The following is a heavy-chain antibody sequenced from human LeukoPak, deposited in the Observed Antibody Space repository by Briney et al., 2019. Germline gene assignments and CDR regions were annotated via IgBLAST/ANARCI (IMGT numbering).Heavy chain of an antibody. V-gene: IGHV1-2*02. J-gene: IGHJ4*02. CDR2: INPNSGGS. D-gene: IGHD2-2*03. CDR3: ARETGSGYCSATTCFRGLSFDY. CDR1: GYSFTGYY. Sequence: ASVKVSCKASGYSFTGYYVHWVRQAPGQGLEWMAWINPNSGGSHFAQNFQGRVTMTRDTSISTVYMELSSLRSDDTAVYYCARETGSGYCSATTCFRGLSFDYWGQGTLVTVSS.